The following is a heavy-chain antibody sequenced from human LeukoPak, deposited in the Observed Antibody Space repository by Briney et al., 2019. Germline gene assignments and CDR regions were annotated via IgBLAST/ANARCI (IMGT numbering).Heavy chain of an antibody. D-gene: IGHD2-2*01. J-gene: IGHJ4*02. CDR1: GYTFTSYD. V-gene: IGHV1-8*01. CDR2: VNPNSGNT. Sequence: ASVKVSCKASGYTFTSYDINWVRQATGQGLEWMGWVNPNSGNTGYAQKFQGRVTMTRNTSISTAYMELSSLRSEDTAVYYCARPSGYCSSTSCPRFGYWGQGTLVTVSS. CDR3: ARPSGYCSSTSCPRFGY.